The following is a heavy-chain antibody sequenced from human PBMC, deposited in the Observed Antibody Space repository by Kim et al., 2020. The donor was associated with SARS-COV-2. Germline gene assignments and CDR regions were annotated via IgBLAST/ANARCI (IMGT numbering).Heavy chain of an antibody. V-gene: IGHV1-46*01. CDR3: ARGRASTAWQWAYYDY. CDR2: INPSGGTT. Sequence: ASVKVSCKASGYTFTSYYIHWVRQAPGQGFEWMGIINPSGGTTSSAQKFQDRVTMTRDTSTSTVYMELISLRFEDTAVYYCARGRASTAWQWAYYDYWGQGTLVTV. CDR1: GYTFTSYY. J-gene: IGHJ4*02. D-gene: IGHD6-19*01.